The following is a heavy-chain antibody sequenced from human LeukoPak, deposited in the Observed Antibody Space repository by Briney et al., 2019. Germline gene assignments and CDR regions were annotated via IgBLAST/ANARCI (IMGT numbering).Heavy chain of an antibody. J-gene: IGHJ4*02. CDR3: ARHGYTASHFFLDF. CDR1: TGSINSYY. D-gene: IGHD3-16*02. V-gene: IGHV4-4*07. Sequence: SETLSLTCTVSTGSINSYYWGWVRQPAGRGLEWIGRIYTTGRADYDPSLQSRATMSIDTSRKQFSLTLRSVTAADSAYYFCARHGYTASHFFLDFWTQGTLITVSS. CDR2: IYTTGRA.